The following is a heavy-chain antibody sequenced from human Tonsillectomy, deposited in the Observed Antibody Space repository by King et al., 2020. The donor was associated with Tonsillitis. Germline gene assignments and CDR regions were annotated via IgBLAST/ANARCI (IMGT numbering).Heavy chain of an antibody. J-gene: IGHJ4*02. CDR3: ARPSGVGAALAH. CDR1: GGTFSNYD. CDR2: IIPILNIP. D-gene: IGHD2-15*01. Sequence: QLVQSGAEVKKPGSSVKVSCKASGGTFSNYDINWVRQAPGQGLEWMGRIIPILNIPFYAQEFQGRVTFTAAKSTSTAYMELSSLRSEDTAVYYCARPSGVGAALAHWGQGTQVTVSS. V-gene: IGHV1-69*09.